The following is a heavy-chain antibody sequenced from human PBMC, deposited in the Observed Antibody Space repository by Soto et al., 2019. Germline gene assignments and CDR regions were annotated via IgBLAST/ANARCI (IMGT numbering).Heavy chain of an antibody. Sequence: PSETLSLTCTVSGGSISSYYWSWIRQPPGKGLEWIGYIYYSGSTNYNPSLKSRVTISVDTSKNQFSLKLSSVTAADTAVYYCARDRGGYYDFRSGSYGMDVWGQGTKVTVSS. CDR1: GGSISSYY. V-gene: IGHV4-59*01. CDR2: IYYSGST. D-gene: IGHD3-3*01. J-gene: IGHJ6*02. CDR3: ARDRGGYYDFRSGSYGMDV.